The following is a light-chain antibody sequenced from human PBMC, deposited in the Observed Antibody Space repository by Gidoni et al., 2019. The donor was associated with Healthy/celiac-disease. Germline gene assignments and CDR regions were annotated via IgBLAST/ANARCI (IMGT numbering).Light chain of an antibody. V-gene: IGKV2-28*01. J-gene: IGKJ3*01. Sequence: DIVMTQSPLSLPVTPGEPASISCRSSHSLLQSNGYNYLDWYLQKPGQSPQLLIYWGSNRASGVPDRFSGSGSGTDFTLKISRVEAEDVGVYYCMQALQTPRTFGPGTKVDIK. CDR1: HSLLQSNGYNY. CDR3: MQALQTPRT. CDR2: WGS.